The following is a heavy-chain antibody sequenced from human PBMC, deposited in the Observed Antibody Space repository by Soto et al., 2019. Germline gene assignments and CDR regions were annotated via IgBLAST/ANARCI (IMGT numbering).Heavy chain of an antibody. CDR1: GFTFSSYG. J-gene: IGHJ4*02. D-gene: IGHD3-3*01. Sequence: GESLKISCAASGFTFSSYGMHWVRQAPGKGLEWVAVISYDGSNKYYADSVKGRFTISRDNSKNTLYLQMNSLRAEDTAVYYCAKSDFGVVITIDYWGQGTLVTVSS. V-gene: IGHV3-30*18. CDR2: ISYDGSNK. CDR3: AKSDFGVVITIDY.